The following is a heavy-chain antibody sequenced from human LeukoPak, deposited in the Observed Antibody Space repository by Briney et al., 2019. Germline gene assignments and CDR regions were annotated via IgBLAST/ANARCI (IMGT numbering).Heavy chain of an antibody. Sequence: ASVKVSCKASGGTFSSYAISWVRQAPGQGLEWMGGIIPIFGTANYAQKFQGRVTITADESTSTAYMELSSLRSEDTVVYYCARAGFGELLFDYWGQGTLVTVSS. J-gene: IGHJ4*02. CDR2: IIPIFGTA. D-gene: IGHD3-10*01. CDR1: GGTFSSYA. CDR3: ARAGFGELLFDY. V-gene: IGHV1-69*13.